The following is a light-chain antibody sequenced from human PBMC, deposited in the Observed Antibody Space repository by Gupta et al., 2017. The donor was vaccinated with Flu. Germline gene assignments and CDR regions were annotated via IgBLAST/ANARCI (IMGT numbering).Light chain of an antibody. J-gene: IGKJ4*01. CDR1: QSVGGN. Sequence: ERVTLSCRASQSVGGNLAWYHQKRGRAPRLLIYGASTRATGVPDRFSGGGSGTEFTLTISGLQSEDVAVYYCQQYDSWPPLTFGGGTKVEIK. V-gene: IGKV3-15*01. CDR3: QQYDSWPPLT. CDR2: GAS.